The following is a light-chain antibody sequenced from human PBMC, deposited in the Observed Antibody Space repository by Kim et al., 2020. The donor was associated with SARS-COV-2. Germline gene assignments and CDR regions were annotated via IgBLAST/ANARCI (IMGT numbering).Light chain of an antibody. CDR1: QSISTY. V-gene: IGKV1-39*01. CDR3: QQSYSVPCT. CDR2: AAS. J-gene: IGKJ2*02. Sequence: DIQMTQSPSSLSASVGDRVLITCRASQSISTYLNWYQQKPGRAPKLLIYAASNLQTGVPSRFSGSGSGTDFTLIINNLPPEDFATYYCQQSYSVPCTFGQGTKLEIK.